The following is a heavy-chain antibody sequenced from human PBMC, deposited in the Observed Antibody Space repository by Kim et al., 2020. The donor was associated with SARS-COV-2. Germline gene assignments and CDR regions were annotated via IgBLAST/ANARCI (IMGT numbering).Heavy chain of an antibody. J-gene: IGHJ5*02. V-gene: IGHV4-34*01. CDR3: ARGGRGITIFGVVIGEDNWFDP. D-gene: IGHD3-3*01. CDR1: GGSFSGYY. Sequence: SETLSLTCAVYGGSFSGYYWSWIRQPPGKGLEWIGEINHSGSTNDNPSLKSRVTISVDTSKNQFSLKLSSVTAADTAVYYCARGGRGITIFGVVIGEDNWFDPWGQGTLVTVSS. CDR2: INHSGST.